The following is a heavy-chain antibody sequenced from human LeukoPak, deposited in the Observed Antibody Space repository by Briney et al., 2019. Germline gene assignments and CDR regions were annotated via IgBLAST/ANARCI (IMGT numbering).Heavy chain of an antibody. CDR1: GFTFSSYA. V-gene: IGHV3-30-3*01. D-gene: IGHD3-22*01. CDR3: ARDGDYDDSSGYYAYFQH. Sequence: GGSLRLSCAASGFTFSSYAMHWVRQPPGKRPEWVAVISYDGSNKYYGDSVKGRFTISRDNSKNTLYLQINSLRPDDTAVYYCARDGDYDDSSGYYAYFQHWGQGTLVTVSS. J-gene: IGHJ1*01. CDR2: ISYDGSNK.